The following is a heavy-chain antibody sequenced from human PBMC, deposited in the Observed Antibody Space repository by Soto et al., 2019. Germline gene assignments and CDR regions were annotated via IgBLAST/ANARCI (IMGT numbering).Heavy chain of an antibody. J-gene: IGHJ5*02. CDR1: GYTFTSYG. D-gene: IGHD1-26*01. CDR2: ISAYNGNT. CDR3: ARDSGPDQRGWFDP. V-gene: IGHV1-18*04. Sequence: QVQLVQSGAEVKKPGASVKVSCKASGYTFTSYGISWVRQAPRQGLDWMGWISAYNGNTNYAQKLQGRVTMTTDTSTRTAYMELRSLRSDDTAVYYCARDSGPDQRGWFDPWGQGTLVTVSS.